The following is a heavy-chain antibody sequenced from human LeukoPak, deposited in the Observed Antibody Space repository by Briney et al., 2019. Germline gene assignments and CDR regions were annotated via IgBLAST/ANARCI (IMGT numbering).Heavy chain of an antibody. CDR1: GGTFSIYA. Sequence: GASVKVSFKASGGTFSIYAISWVRQAPGQGLEWMGGIIPIFGTANYAQKFQGRVTITADKSTSTAYMELSSLRSEDMAVYYCARDLADDAFDIWGQGTMVTVSS. V-gene: IGHV1-69*06. J-gene: IGHJ3*02. CDR3: ARDLADDAFDI. CDR2: IIPIFGTA.